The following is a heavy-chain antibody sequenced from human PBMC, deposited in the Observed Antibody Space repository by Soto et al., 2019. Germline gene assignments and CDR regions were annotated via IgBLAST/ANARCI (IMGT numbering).Heavy chain of an antibody. CDR1: GASIRSGVYY. V-gene: IGHV4-31*03. J-gene: IGHJ4*02. CDR3: ARIEMASIK. Sequence: SETLSLTCSVSGASIRSGVYYWSWLRQSPGKGLEWIGHIYYTGSTFYSPSLKSRLTISLDTSKNQFSLDLGSVTAADTAMYYCARIEMASIKWGRGTLVTVSS. CDR2: IYYTGST.